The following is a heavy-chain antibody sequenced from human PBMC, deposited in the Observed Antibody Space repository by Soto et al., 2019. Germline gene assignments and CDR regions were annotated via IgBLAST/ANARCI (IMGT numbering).Heavy chain of an antibody. CDR1: GGSISSGGYS. Sequence: SETLSLTCAVSGGSISSGGYSWGWIRQPPGKGLEWIGYISHSGSTYYNPSLKSRVTISVDRSKNQFFLKLSSVTAADTAVYYCARGGLLPDYWGQGTLVTVS. CDR3: ARGGLLPDY. V-gene: IGHV4-30-2*01. CDR2: ISHSGST. D-gene: IGHD6-19*01. J-gene: IGHJ4*02.